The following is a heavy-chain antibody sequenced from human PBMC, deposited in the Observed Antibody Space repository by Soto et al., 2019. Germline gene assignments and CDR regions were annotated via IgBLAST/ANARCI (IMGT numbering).Heavy chain of an antibody. CDR1: GYTFTSYG. CDR2: ISAYNGNT. CDR3: ARGYCSGGSCYSHYYYYYMDV. D-gene: IGHD2-15*01. V-gene: IGHV1-18*01. J-gene: IGHJ6*03. Sequence: ASVKVSCKASGYTFTSYGISWVRQAPGQGLEWMGWISAYNGNTNYAQKLQGRVTMTTDTSTSTAYMELRSLRSDDTAVYYCARGYCSGGSCYSHYYYYYMDVWGKGTTVTVSS.